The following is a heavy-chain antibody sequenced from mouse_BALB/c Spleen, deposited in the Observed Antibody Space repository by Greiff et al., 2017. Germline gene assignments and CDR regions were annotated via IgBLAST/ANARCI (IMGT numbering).Heavy chain of an antibody. Sequence: QVQLQQSGPELVKPGASVKISCKASGYAFSSSWMNWVKQRPGQGLEWIGRIYPGDGDTNYNGKFKGKATLTADKSSSTAYMQLSSLTSVDSAVYFCAREAYYYGSSYVDYWGQGTTLTVSS. CDR3: AREAYYYGSSYVDY. J-gene: IGHJ2*01. CDR2: IYPGDGDT. D-gene: IGHD1-1*01. CDR1: GYAFSSSW. V-gene: IGHV1-82*01.